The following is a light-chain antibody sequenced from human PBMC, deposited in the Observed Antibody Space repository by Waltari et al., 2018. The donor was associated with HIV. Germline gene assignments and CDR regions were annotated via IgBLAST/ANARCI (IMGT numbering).Light chain of an antibody. J-gene: IGKJ5*01. Sequence: DIQMTQSPSSLSASIGDTVTITCRASQNIDNYLNWYQPQSGRVPKLLLYLASTLQTGVPPRFSGRGSGTLFSLIISDVQPEDLATYFCQQTYSPPRTFGPGTR. CDR1: QNIDNY. CDR3: QQTYSPPRT. V-gene: IGKV1-39*01. CDR2: LAS.